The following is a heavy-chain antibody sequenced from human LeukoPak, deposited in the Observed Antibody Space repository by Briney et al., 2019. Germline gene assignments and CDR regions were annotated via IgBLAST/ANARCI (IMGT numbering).Heavy chain of an antibody. CDR3: ARGQTVRGVIKFYYYMDV. V-gene: IGHV4-39*07. D-gene: IGHD3-10*01. Sequence: PSETLSLTCTVSGGSISSSSYYWGWIRQPPGKGLEWIGSIYYSGSTYYNPSLKSRVTISVDTSKNQFSLKLSSVTAADTAVYYCARGQTVRGVIKFYYYMDVWGKGTTLTVSS. J-gene: IGHJ6*03. CDR1: GGSISSSSYY. CDR2: IYYSGST.